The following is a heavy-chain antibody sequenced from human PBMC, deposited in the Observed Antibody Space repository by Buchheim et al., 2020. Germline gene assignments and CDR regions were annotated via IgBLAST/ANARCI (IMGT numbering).Heavy chain of an antibody. V-gene: IGHV3-23*01. J-gene: IGHJ6*02. Sequence: EVQLLESGGGLVQPGGSLRLSCAASGFTFSSYAMSWVRQAPGKGLEWVSAISGSGGRTYYADSVKGRFTISRDNSEHELFLQMNSLRAEDTAVYYCAKGLPAGDYYYYYGMDVWGQGTT. CDR1: GFTFSSYA. CDR3: AKGLPAGDYYYYYGMDV. D-gene: IGHD2-2*01. CDR2: ISGSGGRT.